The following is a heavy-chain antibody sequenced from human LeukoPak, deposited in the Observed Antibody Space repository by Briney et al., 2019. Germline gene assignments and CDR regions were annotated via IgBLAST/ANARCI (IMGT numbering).Heavy chain of an antibody. J-gene: IGHJ4*02. V-gene: IGHV4-59*01. CDR2: ICYSGTT. D-gene: IGHD6-19*01. Sequence: PSETLSLTCTVSGGSISSYCWSWIRQPPGKGLEWIGYICYSGTTNYNPSLKSRVTISADTSKNQFSLNLNSVTAADTAVYFCARASSGWYGLFDFWGQGALVTVSS. CDR3: ARASSGWYGLFDF. CDR1: GGSISSYC.